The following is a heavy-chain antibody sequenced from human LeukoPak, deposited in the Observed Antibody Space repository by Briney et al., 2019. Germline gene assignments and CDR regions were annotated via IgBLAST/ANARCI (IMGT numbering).Heavy chain of an antibody. V-gene: IGHV1-69*05. J-gene: IGHJ3*02. CDR3: SSVRRGSSGYPVFAFDI. CDR1: GGTFSSYA. D-gene: IGHD3-22*01. CDR2: IIPIFGTA. Sequence: SVKVSCKASGGTFSSYAISWVRQAPGQGLEWMGGIIPIFGTANYAQKFQGRVTITTDESTSTAYMELSSLRSEDTAVYYCSSVRRGSSGYPVFAFDIWGQGTMVTVSS.